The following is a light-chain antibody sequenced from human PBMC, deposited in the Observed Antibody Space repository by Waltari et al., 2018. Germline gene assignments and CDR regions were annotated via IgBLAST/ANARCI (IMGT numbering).Light chain of an antibody. CDR3: QQYYSYPLT. CDR2: AAS. CDR1: QGISSY. J-gene: IGKJ3*01. V-gene: IGKV1-8*01. Sequence: AIRITQSPSSLSASTGDSVTITCRASQGISSYLAWYQQKPGKAPKLLIYAASTLQSGVPSRFSGSGSGTDFTLTISCLQSEDFATYYCQQYYSYPLTFGPGTKVDIK.